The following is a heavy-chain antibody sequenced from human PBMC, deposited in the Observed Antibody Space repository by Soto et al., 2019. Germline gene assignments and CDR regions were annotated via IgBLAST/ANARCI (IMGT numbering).Heavy chain of an antibody. J-gene: IGHJ6*02. CDR1: GYSISSGYF. D-gene: IGHD3-9*01. CDR2: IYHSGST. Sequence: PSETLSLTCAVSGYSISSGYFWGWLRQPPGKGLEWIGNIYHSGSTYYNPSLKSRVTMSVDTSKNQFSLKLSSVTAADTAVYYCAREIQGADILTGYYYYYYGMDVWGQGTTVT. V-gene: IGHV4-38-2*02. CDR3: AREIQGADILTGYYYYYYGMDV.